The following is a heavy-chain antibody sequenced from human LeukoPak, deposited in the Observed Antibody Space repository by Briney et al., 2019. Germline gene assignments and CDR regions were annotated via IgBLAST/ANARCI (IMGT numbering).Heavy chain of an antibody. J-gene: IGHJ4*02. CDR1: GHTFTGYY. Sequence: ASVKVSCKASGHTFTGYYMHWVRQAPGQGLEWMGWINPNSGGTNYAQKFQGRVTVTRDTSISTAYVELSRLRSDDTAMYFCASIAAAGTTIYYFDYWGQGTLVTVSS. CDR2: INPNSGGT. CDR3: ASIAAAGTTIYYFDY. V-gene: IGHV1-2*02. D-gene: IGHD6-13*01.